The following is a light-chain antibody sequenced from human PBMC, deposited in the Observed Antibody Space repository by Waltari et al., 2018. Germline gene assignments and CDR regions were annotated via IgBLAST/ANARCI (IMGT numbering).Light chain of an antibody. V-gene: IGKV3-20*01. Sequence: DIFLTQSPGTLSLSPGEGATLSCRASQSSSRFLPWYQQKPGQAPRLLIFVAAARATGSPDRVSGSGSGTDFSLTISRLEPEDFAVYYCQKYGTLPATFGQGTKVEIK. CDR1: QSSSRF. CDR2: VAA. J-gene: IGKJ1*01. CDR3: QKYGTLPAT.